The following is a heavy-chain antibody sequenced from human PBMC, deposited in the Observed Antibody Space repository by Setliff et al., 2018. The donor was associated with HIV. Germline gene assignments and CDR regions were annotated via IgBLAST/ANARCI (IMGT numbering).Heavy chain of an antibody. V-gene: IGHV3-11*05. D-gene: IGHD2-15*01. J-gene: IGHJ4*02. CDR2: ITGSSSYT. CDR1: GFTFSDYY. Sequence: KPGGSLRLSCAASGFTFSDYYMSWIRQAPGKGLEWVSYITGSSSYTNYADSVKGRFTISRDNAKNSLYLQMNSLSAEDTAVYYCARDTVGLDYWGQGTLVTVSS. CDR3: ARDTVGLDY.